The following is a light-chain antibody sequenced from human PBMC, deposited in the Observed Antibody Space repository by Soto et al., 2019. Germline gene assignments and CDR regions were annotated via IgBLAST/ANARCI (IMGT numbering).Light chain of an antibody. CDR1: SGDIGSYTY. V-gene: IGLV2-14*01. CDR2: EVT. J-gene: IGLJ2*01. CDR3: SSFSSTTATTVV. Sequence: QSALTQPASVSGSPGQSITISCTGTSGDIGSYTYVSWYQQYPGKAPKLLISEVTNRPSGVSNRFSASKSGNTASLTISGLQAEDEADYFCSSFSSTTATTVVFGGGTKLTVL.